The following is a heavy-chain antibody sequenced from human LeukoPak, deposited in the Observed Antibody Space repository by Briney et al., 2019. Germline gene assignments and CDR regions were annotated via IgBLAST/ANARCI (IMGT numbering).Heavy chain of an antibody. V-gene: IGHV3-7*03. CDR3: ARSYSSSSGAYFDY. Sequence: GGSLRLSCAASGFTFTKYWMAWVRQAPGKGLEWVGNIKQDGSDKNYMDSVKGRFTISRDNTKNSVYLQMSSLRAEDTAVYYCARSYSSSSGAYFDYWGQGTLVTVSS. CDR2: IKQDGSDK. J-gene: IGHJ4*02. D-gene: IGHD6-6*01. CDR1: GFTFTKYW.